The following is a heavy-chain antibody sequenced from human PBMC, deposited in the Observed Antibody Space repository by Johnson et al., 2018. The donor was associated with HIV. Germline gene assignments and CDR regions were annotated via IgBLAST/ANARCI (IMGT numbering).Heavy chain of an antibody. J-gene: IGHJ3*02. CDR3: ARSKDCSGGSCPDGFDI. D-gene: IGHD2-15*01. V-gene: IGHV3-53*01. Sequence: VQLVESGGGLIQPGGSLRLSCAASGFTVSSNYMSWVRQAPGKGLEWVSVIYSGGSTYYADSVKGRFTISRDNSKNTLYLQMNSLRAEDTAVYYCARSKDCSGGSCPDGFDIWGQGTMVAVSS. CDR1: GFTVSSNY. CDR2: IYSGGST.